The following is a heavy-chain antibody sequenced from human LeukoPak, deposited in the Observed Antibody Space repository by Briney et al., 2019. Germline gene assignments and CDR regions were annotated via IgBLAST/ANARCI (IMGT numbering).Heavy chain of an antibody. D-gene: IGHD3-22*01. Sequence: GESLKISCKGSGYSFTSYWIGWVRQMPGKGLEWMGIIYPGDSDTRHSPSFQGQVTISADKSISTAYLQWSSLKASDTAMYYCARRKYDSSGYYLDYFDYWGQGTLVTVSS. CDR1: GYSFTSYW. CDR2: IYPGDSDT. J-gene: IGHJ4*02. CDR3: ARRKYDSSGYYLDYFDY. V-gene: IGHV5-51*01.